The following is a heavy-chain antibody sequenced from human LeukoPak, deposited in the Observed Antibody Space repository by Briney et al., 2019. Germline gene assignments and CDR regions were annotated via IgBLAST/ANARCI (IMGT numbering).Heavy chain of an antibody. CDR1: GYTFTHYG. CDR2: ISAYNGDT. Sequence: ASVKVSCKASGYTFTHYGINWVRQGPGQGLEWMGWISAYNGDTKYAQKFQGRVTMTTDTSTSTAYLELRSLRSDDTAVYYCARDPSNSSGWRAWGDYWGQGILVTVSS. D-gene: IGHD6-25*01. CDR3: ARDPSNSSGWRAWGDY. J-gene: IGHJ4*02. V-gene: IGHV1-18*01.